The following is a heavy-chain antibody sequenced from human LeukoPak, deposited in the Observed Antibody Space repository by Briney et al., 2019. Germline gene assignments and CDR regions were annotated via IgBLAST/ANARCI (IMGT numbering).Heavy chain of an antibody. V-gene: IGHV5-51*01. CDR2: IYPGDSDT. CDR1: GYSFTSYW. J-gene: IGHJ4*02. Sequence: PGESLKFSCKGSGYSFTSYWIGWVRQMPGKGLEWMGIIYPGDSDTRYSPSFQGQVTISADKSISTAYLQWSSLKASDTAMYYCARQPSYGILTGYNRAWYDYWGQGTLVTVSS. D-gene: IGHD3-9*01. CDR3: ARQPSYGILTGYNRAWYDY.